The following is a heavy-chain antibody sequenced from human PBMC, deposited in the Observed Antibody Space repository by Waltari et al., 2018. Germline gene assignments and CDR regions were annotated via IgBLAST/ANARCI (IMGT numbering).Heavy chain of an antibody. CDR3: ARDSRGDTGGFDV. J-gene: IGHJ3*01. Sequence: QVHLVQSGAGVQKPGASVKVSCKASGYTFTGHYMHWVRQAPGEGLEWMGWIDPYSDGTNYAQKFQGRVTMTRDTSIRTAYMDLSSLRSDDTAVYYCARDSRGDTGGFDVWGQGTMVTVSS. CDR1: GYTFTGHY. CDR2: IDPYSDGT. D-gene: IGHD4-17*01. V-gene: IGHV1-2*02.